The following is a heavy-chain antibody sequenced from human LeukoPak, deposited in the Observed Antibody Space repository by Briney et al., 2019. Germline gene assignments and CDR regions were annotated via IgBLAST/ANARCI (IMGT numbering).Heavy chain of an antibody. Sequence: GGSLRLSCAASGFTFSSYGMHWVRQAPGKGLEWVSAISGSGGSTYYADSVKGRFTISRDNSKNTLYLQMNSLRAEDTAVYYCAKDRLGVPAAPRMFDYWGQGTLVTVSS. CDR3: AKDRLGVPAAPRMFDY. J-gene: IGHJ4*02. CDR2: ISGSGGST. V-gene: IGHV3-23*01. D-gene: IGHD2-2*01. CDR1: GFTFSSYG.